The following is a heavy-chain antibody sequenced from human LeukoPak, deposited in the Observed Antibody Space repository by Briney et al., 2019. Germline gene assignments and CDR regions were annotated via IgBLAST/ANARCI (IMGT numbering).Heavy chain of an antibody. D-gene: IGHD1-26*01. CDR3: ARDVSSTPNWEFDY. Sequence: VASVKVSCKTSGYTFADYFIHWVRQAPGQGLEWMGRINANSGGTECQQKFQGRVTMTRDTSISTAYVEVNWLISDDTAIYYCARDVSSTPNWEFDYWGQGTLVTVSS. CDR2: INANSGGT. J-gene: IGHJ4*02. V-gene: IGHV1-2*06. CDR1: GYTFADYF.